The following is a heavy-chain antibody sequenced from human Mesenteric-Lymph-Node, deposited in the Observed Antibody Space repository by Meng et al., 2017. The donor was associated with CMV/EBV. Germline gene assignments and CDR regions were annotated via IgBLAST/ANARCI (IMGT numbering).Heavy chain of an antibody. Sequence: ASVKVSCKASGYTFTGYYMHWVRQAPGQGLEWIGWINPYSAGTHYADKFQGRVTLTRDMSISTVYMELSRLKSDDTAVYYCARGPYSYAQRGAFEVWGQGTKVTVSS. CDR2: INPYSAGT. V-gene: IGHV1-2*02. D-gene: IGHD3-16*01. J-gene: IGHJ3*01. CDR3: ARGPYSYAQRGAFEV. CDR1: GYTFTGYY.